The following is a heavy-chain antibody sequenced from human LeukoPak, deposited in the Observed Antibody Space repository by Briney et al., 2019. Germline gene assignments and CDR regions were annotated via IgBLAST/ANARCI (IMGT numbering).Heavy chain of an antibody. D-gene: IGHD1-26*01. V-gene: IGHV4-34*01. CDR1: GGSFSGYY. Sequence: SETLSLTCAVYGGSFSGYYWSWIRQPPGKGLEWIGEINHYGSTNYNPSLKSRVTISVDTSKNQFSLRLSSVTAADTAMYYCARLRSPGDFDYWGQGTLVTVSS. J-gene: IGHJ4*02. CDR2: INHYGST. CDR3: ARLRSPGDFDY.